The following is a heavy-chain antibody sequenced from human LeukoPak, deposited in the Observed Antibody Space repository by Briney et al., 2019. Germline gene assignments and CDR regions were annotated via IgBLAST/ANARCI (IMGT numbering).Heavy chain of an antibody. J-gene: IGHJ4*02. CDR1: GYTFTGYY. D-gene: IGHD1-26*01. CDR3: ARDTSGSYYNHPFDY. Sequence: ASVKVSCKASGYTFTGYYMHWVRQAPGQGLEWMGWINPNSGGTNYAQKFQGRVTMTRDTSISTAYMELSRLRSDDTAVYYCARDTSGSYYNHPFDYWGQGTLVTVSS. V-gene: IGHV1-2*02. CDR2: INPNSGGT.